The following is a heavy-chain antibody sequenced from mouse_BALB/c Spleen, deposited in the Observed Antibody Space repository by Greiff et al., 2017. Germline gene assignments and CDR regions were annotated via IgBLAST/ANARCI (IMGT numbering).Heavy chain of an antibody. V-gene: IGHV5-6-3*01. CDR3: AREGLRRNYYAMDY. J-gene: IGHJ4*01. Sequence: EVKLMESGGGLVQPGGSLKLSCAASGFTFSSYGMSWVRQTPDKRLELVATINSNGGSTYYPDSVKGRFTISRDNAKNTLYLQMSSLKSEDTAMYYCAREGLRRNYYAMDYWGQGTSVTVSS. CDR1: GFTFSSYG. CDR2: INSNGGST. D-gene: IGHD2-4*01.